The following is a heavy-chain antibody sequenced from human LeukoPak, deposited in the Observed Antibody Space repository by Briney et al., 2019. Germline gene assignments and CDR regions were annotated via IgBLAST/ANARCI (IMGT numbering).Heavy chain of an antibody. CDR1: GGSISSYY. D-gene: IGHD3-22*01. CDR3: ARSHDYDSSGYYLDY. J-gene: IGHJ4*02. CDR2: IYTSGST. Sequence: SETLSLTCTVSGGSISSYYWSWIRQPAGKGLEWIGRIYTSGSTNYNPSLKSRVTMSVDTSKNQFSLKLSSVTAADTAVYYCARSHDYDSSGYYLDYWGQGTLVTVSS. V-gene: IGHV4-4*07.